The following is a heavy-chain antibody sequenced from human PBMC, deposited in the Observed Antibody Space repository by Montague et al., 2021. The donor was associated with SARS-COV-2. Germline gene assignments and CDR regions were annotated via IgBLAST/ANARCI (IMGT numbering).Heavy chain of an antibody. Sequence: SLRLSCAAYGFTFSTYWMYWIRQVPGKGLAWVSRINPDGDATTYXDSVKGRFTISRDNSKNILYLQMNSLRGEDTAVYYCARSNLHDYADYWGRGNLVTVSS. D-gene: IGHD4/OR15-4a*01. CDR2: INPDGDAT. CDR1: GFTFSTYW. CDR3: ARSNLHDYADY. V-gene: IGHV3-74*01. J-gene: IGHJ4*02.